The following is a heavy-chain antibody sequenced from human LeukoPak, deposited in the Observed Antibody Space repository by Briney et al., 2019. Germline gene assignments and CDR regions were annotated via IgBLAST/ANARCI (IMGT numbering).Heavy chain of an antibody. Sequence: ASVKVSCKASGYTFTSYGISWVRQAPGEGLGWMGWISAYNGNTNYAQKLQGRVTMTTDTSTSTAYMELRSLRSDDTAVYYCARYNPQTYYYDSSGPGGAFDIWGQGTMVTVSS. V-gene: IGHV1-18*01. J-gene: IGHJ3*02. D-gene: IGHD3-22*01. CDR1: GYTFTSYG. CDR3: ARYNPQTYYYDSSGPGGAFDI. CDR2: ISAYNGNT.